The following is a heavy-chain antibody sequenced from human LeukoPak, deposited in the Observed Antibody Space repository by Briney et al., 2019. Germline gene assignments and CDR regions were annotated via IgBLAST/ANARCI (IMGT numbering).Heavy chain of an antibody. V-gene: IGHV4-59*01. Sequence: SETLSLTCTVSGGSISSYYWSWIRQPPGKGLEWIGYIYYSGSTNYNPSLKSRVTISVDTSKNQFSLKLSPVTAADTAVYYCARGELLWFGELLYYMDVWGKGTTVTISS. D-gene: IGHD3-10*01. CDR1: GGSISSYY. CDR3: ARGELLWFGELLYYMDV. J-gene: IGHJ6*03. CDR2: IYYSGST.